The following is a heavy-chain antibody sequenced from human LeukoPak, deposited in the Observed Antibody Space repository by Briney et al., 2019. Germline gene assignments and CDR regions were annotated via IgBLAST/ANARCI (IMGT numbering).Heavy chain of an antibody. Sequence: ASVKVSCKASGYTFTSYDINWVRQATGHGLEWMGWMNPNSGNTGYAQKFQGRVTMTRNTSISTAYMELSSLRSEDTAVYYCARAEFGVVIMDYWGQGTLVTVSS. CDR1: GYTFTSYD. J-gene: IGHJ4*02. CDR2: MNPNSGNT. V-gene: IGHV1-8*01. CDR3: ARAEFGVVIMDY. D-gene: IGHD3-3*01.